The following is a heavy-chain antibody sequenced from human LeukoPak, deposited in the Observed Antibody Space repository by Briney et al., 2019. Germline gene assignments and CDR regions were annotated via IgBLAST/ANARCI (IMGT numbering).Heavy chain of an antibody. CDR2: IKQDGSEK. J-gene: IGHJ3*02. V-gene: IGHV3-7*02. CDR1: GFTFSNYW. D-gene: IGHD3-22*01. CDR3: ARGLTMIVVVTADAFDI. Sequence: PGGSLRLSCGASGFTFSNYWMTWVRQAPGKGLEWVANIKQDGSEKYYVDSVKGRFTISRDNAKNSLYLQMNSLRAEDTAVYYCARGLTMIVVVTADAFDIWGQGTMVTVSS.